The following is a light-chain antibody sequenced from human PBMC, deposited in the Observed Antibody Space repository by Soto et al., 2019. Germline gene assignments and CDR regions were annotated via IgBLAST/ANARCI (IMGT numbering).Light chain of an antibody. V-gene: IGKV3-20*01. CDR3: KQYNSYPWT. J-gene: IGKJ1*01. Sequence: EIVLTQSPGTLSLSPGERATLSCRASQSVSSSYLAWYQQKPGQAPRLLIYGASSRATGIPDRFSGSGSGTDFTLTIRSLQPDDFATYYCKQYNSYPWTFGQGTKVDIK. CDR1: QSVSSSY. CDR2: GAS.